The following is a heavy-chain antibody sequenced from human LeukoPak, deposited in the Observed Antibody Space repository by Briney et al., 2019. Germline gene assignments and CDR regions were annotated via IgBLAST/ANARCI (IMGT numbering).Heavy chain of an antibody. CDR1: GGSFSGYY. CDR3: ARQGFQPEGYYDFWSGYYNDAFDI. V-gene: IGHV4-34*01. J-gene: IGHJ3*02. D-gene: IGHD3-3*01. CDR2: INHSGST. Sequence: SETLSLTCAVYGGSFSGYYWSWIRQPPGKGLEWIGEINHSGSTNYNPSLKSRVTISVDTSKNQFSLKLSSVTAADTAVYYCARQGFQPEGYYDFWSGYYNDAFDIWGQGTMVTVSS.